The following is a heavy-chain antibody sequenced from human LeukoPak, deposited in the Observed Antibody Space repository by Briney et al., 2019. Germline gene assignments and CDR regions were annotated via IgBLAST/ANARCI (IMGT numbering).Heavy chain of an antibody. CDR2: ISDSGGGT. CDR3: ARDKEVLNYYDSSGYPHYYYYGMDV. CDR1: GITLSNYG. V-gene: IGHV3-23*01. J-gene: IGHJ6*02. D-gene: IGHD3-22*01. Sequence: GGSLRLSCAVSGITLSNYGMSWVRQAPGKGLEWVAGISDSGGGTNYADSVKGRFTISRDNAKNSLYLQMNSLRAEDTAVYYCARDKEVLNYYDSSGYPHYYYYGMDVWGQGTTVTVSS.